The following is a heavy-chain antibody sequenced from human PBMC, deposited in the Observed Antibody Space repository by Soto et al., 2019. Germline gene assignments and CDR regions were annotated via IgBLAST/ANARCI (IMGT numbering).Heavy chain of an antibody. CDR3: AREQYPPRYSGSRAFYDY. Sequence: ASVKVSCKASGYTFTSYGISWVRQAPGQGLEWMGIINPSGGNTSYAQKFQGRVTMTRDTSTSTVYMELSSLRSEDTAVYYFAREQYPPRYSGSRAFYDYWGQGTLVTVSS. CDR2: INPSGGNT. V-gene: IGHV1-46*03. J-gene: IGHJ4*02. CDR1: GYTFTSYG. D-gene: IGHD5-12*01.